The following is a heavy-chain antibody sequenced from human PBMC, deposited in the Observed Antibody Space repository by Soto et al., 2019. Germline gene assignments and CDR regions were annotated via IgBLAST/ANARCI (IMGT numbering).Heavy chain of an antibody. CDR2: ISYDGSNK. CDR1: GFTFSSYG. Sequence: GGSLRLSCAASGFTFSSYGIHWVRQAPGKGLEWVAIISYDGSNKYYADSVRGRFTVSRDNSKNTLYLQMNSLRAEDTAVYYCAKDRGVAIPKYYFDYWGQGTLVTVSS. J-gene: IGHJ4*02. D-gene: IGHD3-3*01. V-gene: IGHV3-30*18. CDR3: AKDRGVAIPKYYFDY.